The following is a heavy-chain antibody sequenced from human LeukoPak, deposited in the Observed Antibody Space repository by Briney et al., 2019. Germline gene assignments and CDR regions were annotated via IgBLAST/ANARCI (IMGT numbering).Heavy chain of an antibody. CDR3: ARGYDISGYYYPSLDY. CDR2: IYSGGST. V-gene: IGHV3-66*01. CDR1: GFTVSSNY. D-gene: IGHD3-22*01. Sequence: GGSLRLSCAASGFTVSSNYMSWVRQAPGKGLEWVSVIYSGGSTYYADSVKGRLTISRDNSKNTLYLQMNSLRAEDTAVYYFARGYDISGYYYPSLDYWGQGTLVTVSS. J-gene: IGHJ4*02.